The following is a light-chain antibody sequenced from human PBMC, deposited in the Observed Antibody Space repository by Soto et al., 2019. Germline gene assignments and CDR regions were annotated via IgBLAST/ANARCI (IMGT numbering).Light chain of an antibody. J-gene: IGKJ1*01. CDR1: QSISSY. CDR2: GAS. CDR3: QQYRSSPRT. V-gene: IGKV3-20*01. Sequence: EIVLTQSPGTLSLSPGERATLSCTASQSISSYLVWYQQKPGQAPRLLIYGASSRATGIPDRFSGGGSGTDFTLTISRLEPEDFAVYYCQQYRSSPRTFGQGTKVEIK.